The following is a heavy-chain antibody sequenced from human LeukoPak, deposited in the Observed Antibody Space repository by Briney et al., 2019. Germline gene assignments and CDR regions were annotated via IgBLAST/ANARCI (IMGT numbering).Heavy chain of an antibody. CDR3: ARAARSARITIFGVAAGY. J-gene: IGHJ4*02. Sequence: ASVKVSCKASGYTFTSYGISWVRQATGQGLEWMGWMNPNSGNTGYAQKFQGRVTITRNTSISTAYMELSSLRSEDTAVYYCARAARSARITIFGVAAGYWGQGTLVTVSS. CDR2: MNPNSGNT. CDR1: GYTFTSYG. V-gene: IGHV1-8*03. D-gene: IGHD3-3*01.